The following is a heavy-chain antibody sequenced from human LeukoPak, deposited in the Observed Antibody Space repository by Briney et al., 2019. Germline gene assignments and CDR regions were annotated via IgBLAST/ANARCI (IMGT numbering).Heavy chain of an antibody. D-gene: IGHD3-22*01. CDR1: GGSISSGGYS. CDR3: ARGERRITMSLGALDI. CDR2: IYHSGST. Sequence: SETLSLTCAVSGGSISSGGYSWSWIRQPPGKGLEWIGYIYHSGSTYYNPSLKSRVTISVDRSKNQFSLKLSSVTAADTAVYYCARGERRITMSLGALDIWGQGTMVTVSS. J-gene: IGHJ3*02. V-gene: IGHV4-30-2*01.